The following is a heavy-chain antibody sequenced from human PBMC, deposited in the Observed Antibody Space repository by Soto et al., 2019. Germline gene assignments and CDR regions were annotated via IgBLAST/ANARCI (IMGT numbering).Heavy chain of an antibody. CDR1: GGSISSGGYY. J-gene: IGHJ3*02. Sequence: QVQLQESGPGLVKPSQTLSLTCTVSGGSISSGGYYWSWIRQHPGKGLEWIGYIYYSGSTYYNPSLKSRVTISVDTSKDQFSLKLSSVTAADTAVYYCARGGGLTGYYHDAFDIWGQGTMVTVSS. CDR3: ARGGGLTGYYHDAFDI. V-gene: IGHV4-31*03. CDR2: IYYSGST. D-gene: IGHD3-9*01.